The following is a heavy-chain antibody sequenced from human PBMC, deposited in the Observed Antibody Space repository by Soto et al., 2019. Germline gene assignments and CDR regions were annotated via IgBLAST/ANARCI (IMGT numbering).Heavy chain of an antibody. V-gene: IGHV1-46*01. Sequence: QVQLVQSGTEVKKPGASVKVSCKASGYTLTTHYMHWVRQAPGQGLEWMGIINPSGGRTTYALKFQGRVTMTSDTSTNTVYVALTSLRSEDTAIYFCARAGENYGSGTFSPPLRYYFNSWGQGTLVTVSS. CDR2: INPSGGRT. CDR3: ARAGENYGSGTFSPPLRYYFNS. D-gene: IGHD3-10*01. CDR1: GYTLTTHY. J-gene: IGHJ4*02.